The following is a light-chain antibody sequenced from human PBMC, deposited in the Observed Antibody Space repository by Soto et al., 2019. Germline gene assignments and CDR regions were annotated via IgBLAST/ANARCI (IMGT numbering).Light chain of an antibody. Sequence: IVLTQSPFTLFLSPGASAALSCGASQSVSSCLAWYQQKPGQAPRLLIYGASRRATGFPDRFSGSGSGTDFTLTISRLEPEDFAVYYCQQYGGSPWTFGQGTKV. CDR3: QQYGGSPWT. CDR2: GAS. J-gene: IGKJ1*01. CDR1: QSVSSC. V-gene: IGKV3-20*01.